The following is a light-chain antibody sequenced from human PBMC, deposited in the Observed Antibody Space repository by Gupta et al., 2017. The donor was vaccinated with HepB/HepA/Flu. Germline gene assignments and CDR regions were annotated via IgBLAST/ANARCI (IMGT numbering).Light chain of an antibody. CDR2: KAS. V-gene: IGKV1-5*03. J-gene: IGKJ1*01. Sequence: IQMTQSPSTPSASIGDRVTITCRASRHVYSWLAWYQQKPGKAPKLLIYKASTLQSGVPSRFGGSGSGTEFTLTISSLQPDDVATYYCQQYSIYWTFGQGTKV. CDR3: QQYSIYWT. CDR1: RHVYSW.